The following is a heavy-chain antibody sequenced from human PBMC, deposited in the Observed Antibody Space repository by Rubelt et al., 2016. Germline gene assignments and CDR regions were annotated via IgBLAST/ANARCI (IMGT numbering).Heavy chain of an antibody. J-gene: IGHJ4*02. D-gene: IGHD4-17*01. Sequence: QVQLVQSGAEVKKPGASVKVSCKASGYTFTSYGISWVRQAPGQGLEWMGWISAYNGNTNYAQKVRGRVTMTTETSTRTAYMELRSLRADDTAVYYCARDPYGDRHHDYWGQGTLVTVSS. CDR2: ISAYNGNT. CDR3: ARDPYGDRHHDY. V-gene: IGHV1-18*01. CDR1: GYTFTSYG.